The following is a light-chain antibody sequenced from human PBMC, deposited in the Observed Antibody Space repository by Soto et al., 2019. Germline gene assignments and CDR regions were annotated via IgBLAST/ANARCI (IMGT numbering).Light chain of an antibody. J-gene: IGKJ3*01. Sequence: EIVLTQSPGTLSLSPGERATFSCRASQSVSSRFLAWYQQKPGQAPRLLIYGASSRATGMPDRFSGSGAGTDFTLTISRLEPEDFAVYYCHYYDDSPPFPFGPGTKVDIK. CDR1: QSVSSRF. V-gene: IGKV3-20*01. CDR2: GAS. CDR3: HYYDDSPPFP.